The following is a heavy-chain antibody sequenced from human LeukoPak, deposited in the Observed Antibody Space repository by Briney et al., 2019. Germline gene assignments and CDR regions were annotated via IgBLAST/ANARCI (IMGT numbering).Heavy chain of an antibody. D-gene: IGHD3-16*02. CDR2: IRYDGSNK. V-gene: IGHV3-30*02. J-gene: IGHJ4*02. Sequence: GGSLRLSCAASGLTFSSYGMHWVRQAPGKGLEWVAFIRYDGSNKYYADSVKGRFTISRDNSKNTLYLQMNSLRADDTAVYYCTKVASTGFIAYYFDYWGQGTLVTVSS. CDR3: TKVASTGFIAYYFDY. CDR1: GLTFSSYG.